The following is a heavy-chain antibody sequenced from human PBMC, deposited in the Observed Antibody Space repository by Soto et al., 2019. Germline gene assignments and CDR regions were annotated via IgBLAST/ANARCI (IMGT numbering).Heavy chain of an antibody. CDR2: IDASDTYT. Sequence: EVQLVQSGAEVKKPGESLRISCKGSGYSFTSYWISWVRQMPGKGLEWMGRIDASDTYTDYSPSFKGHVAISADKSISTACLKWSSLKASDTAMYHGARLQAAAGDNDLTFDYWGQGTLVTVSS. CDR3: ARLQAAAGDNDLTFDY. D-gene: IGHD6-13*01. J-gene: IGHJ4*02. CDR1: GYSFTSYW. V-gene: IGHV5-10-1*01.